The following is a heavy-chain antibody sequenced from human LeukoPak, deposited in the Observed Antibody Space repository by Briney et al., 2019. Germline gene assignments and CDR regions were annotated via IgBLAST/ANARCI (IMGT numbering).Heavy chain of an antibody. CDR3: ARVRVTRANWFDP. CDR2: ILSDGSSA. D-gene: IGHD2-2*01. CDR1: GFIFSDYW. J-gene: IGHJ5*02. Sequence: PGGSLRLSCAASGFIFSDYWMVWVRKAPGKGLVWVSRILSDGSSATYADSVKGRFTISRDIAKNTAYLQMNSLRVEDTAVYYCARVRVTRANWFDPWGQGTLVTVSS. V-gene: IGHV3-74*01.